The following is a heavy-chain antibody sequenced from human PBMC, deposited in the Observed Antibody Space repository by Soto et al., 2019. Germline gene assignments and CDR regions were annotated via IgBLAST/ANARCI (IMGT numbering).Heavy chain of an antibody. Sequence: GAAVKVSCKASGGTFSSYTISWVRQAPGQGLEWMGRIIPILGIANYAQKFQGRVTITADKSTSTAYMELSSLRSEDTAVYYCARGPDIVVVVAASDWFDPWGQGTLVTVSS. V-gene: IGHV1-69*02. J-gene: IGHJ5*02. CDR3: ARGPDIVVVVAASDWFDP. D-gene: IGHD2-15*01. CDR2: IIPILGIA. CDR1: GGTFSSYT.